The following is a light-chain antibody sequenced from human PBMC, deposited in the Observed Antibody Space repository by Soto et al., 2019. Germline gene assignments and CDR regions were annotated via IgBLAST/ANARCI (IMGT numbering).Light chain of an antibody. CDR2: AAS. J-gene: IGKJ1*01. CDR3: QQYNNWPRT. V-gene: IGKV3-15*01. CDR1: QSVSSN. Sequence: IVLKQSPGTLSLTPGERATLSCRASQSVSSNLAWYQQKPGQAPRLLIYAASTRATGIPARFSGSGSGTEFTLTISSLQSEDFAVYYCQQYNNWPRTFGQGTRWIS.